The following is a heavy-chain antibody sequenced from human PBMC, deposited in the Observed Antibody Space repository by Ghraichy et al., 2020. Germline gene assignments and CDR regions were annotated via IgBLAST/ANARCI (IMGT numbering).Heavy chain of an antibody. V-gene: IGHV3-21*01. Sequence: GGSLRLSCAASGFTFSSYSMNWVRQAPGKGLEWVSSISSSSSYIYYADSVKGRFTISRDNAKNSLYLQMNSLRAEDTAVYYCARAGGYSGYDYPYFDYWGQGTLVTVSS. CDR1: GFTFSSYS. CDR3: ARAGGYSGYDYPYFDY. CDR2: ISSSSSYI. J-gene: IGHJ4*02. D-gene: IGHD5-12*01.